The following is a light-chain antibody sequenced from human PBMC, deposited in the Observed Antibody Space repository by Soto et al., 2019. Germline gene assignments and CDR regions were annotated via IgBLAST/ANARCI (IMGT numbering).Light chain of an antibody. Sequence: QSLLTQPPSVSGAPGQRVTISCTGSISNIGAGYDVHWYQQFPGKVPKLLIHGNNNRPSGVPDRFSGSTSGTSASLAITGLQAEDEADYYCQSYDSSLINSVFGGGTKLTVL. CDR3: QSYDSSLINSV. CDR1: ISNIGAGYD. CDR2: GNN. V-gene: IGLV1-40*01. J-gene: IGLJ3*02.